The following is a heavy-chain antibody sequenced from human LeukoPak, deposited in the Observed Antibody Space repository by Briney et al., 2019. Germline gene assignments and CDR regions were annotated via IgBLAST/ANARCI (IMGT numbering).Heavy chain of an antibody. Sequence: GASVKVSCKASGGTFSSYAISWVRQAPGQGLEWMGRIIPIFGTANYAQKFQGRVTITTDESTSTAYMELSSLRSEDTAVYYCARDLQTIFGVGKSGWFDPWGQGTLVTVSS. CDR3: ARDLQTIFGVGKSGWFDP. D-gene: IGHD3-3*01. J-gene: IGHJ5*02. V-gene: IGHV1-69*05. CDR1: GGTFSSYA. CDR2: IIPIFGTA.